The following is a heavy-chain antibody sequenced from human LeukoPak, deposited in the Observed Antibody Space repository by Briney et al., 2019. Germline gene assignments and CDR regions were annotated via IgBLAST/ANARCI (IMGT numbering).Heavy chain of an antibody. CDR1: EGTYNHHG. J-gene: IGHJ4*02. D-gene: IGHD3-10*01. CDR2: VIPILGQV. CDR3: ARDSAGHPDY. V-gene: IGHV1-69*04. Sequence: SVNVSCKTSEGTYNHHGITWLRQAPGHGLEWMGRVIPILGQVAYAQKFQGRVTITADKSTTSIYLELRGLTSEDTAVYYCARDSAGHPDYWGQETPVIVSS.